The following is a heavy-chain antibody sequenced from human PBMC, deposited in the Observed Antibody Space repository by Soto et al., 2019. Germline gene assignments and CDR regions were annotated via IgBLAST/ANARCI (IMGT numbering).Heavy chain of an antibody. V-gene: IGHV1-2*04. J-gene: IGHJ4*02. D-gene: IGHD3-3*01. CDR3: ARGRGITIFGVVTGFGLLRKGGFDY. Sequence: ASVKVSCKASGYTFTGYYMHWVRQAPGQGLEWMGWINPNSGGTNYAQKFQGWVTMTRDTSISTAYMELSRLRSDDTAVYYCARGRGITIFGVVTGFGLLRKGGFDYWGQGTLVTVSS. CDR1: GYTFTGYY. CDR2: INPNSGGT.